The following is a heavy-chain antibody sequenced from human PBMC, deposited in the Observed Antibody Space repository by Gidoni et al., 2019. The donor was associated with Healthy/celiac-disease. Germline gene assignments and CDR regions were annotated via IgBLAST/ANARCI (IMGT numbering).Heavy chain of an antibody. Sequence: QVQLVQSGAEVKKPGSSVKVSCKASGGTFSSYDISWVRQAPGQGLEWMGGIIPIFGTANYAQKFQGRVTITADESTSTAYMELSSLRSEDTAVYYCAVGYCSSTSCLDYYYGMDVWGQGTTVTVSS. D-gene: IGHD2-2*01. CDR3: AVGYCSSTSCLDYYYGMDV. V-gene: IGHV1-69*01. J-gene: IGHJ6*02. CDR1: GGTFSSYD. CDR2: IIPIFGTA.